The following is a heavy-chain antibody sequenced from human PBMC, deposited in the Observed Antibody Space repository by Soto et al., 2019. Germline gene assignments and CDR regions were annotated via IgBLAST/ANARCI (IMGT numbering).Heavy chain of an antibody. D-gene: IGHD3-22*01. CDR3: ARKSYYYDSSGYYYGQRGAFDI. V-gene: IGHV1-69*13. CDR1: GGTFSSYA. CDR2: IIPIFGTA. J-gene: IGHJ3*02. Sequence: SVKVSCKASGGTFSSYAISWVRQAPGQGLEWMGGIIPIFGTANYAQKFQGRVTITADESTSTAYMELSSLRSEDTAVYYCARKSYYYDSSGYYYGQRGAFDIWGQGTMVT.